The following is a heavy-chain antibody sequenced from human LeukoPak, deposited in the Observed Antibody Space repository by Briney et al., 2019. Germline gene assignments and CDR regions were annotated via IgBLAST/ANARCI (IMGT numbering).Heavy chain of an antibody. V-gene: IGHV3-23*01. CDR1: GFTFSIYA. CDR2: ISGRGTT. D-gene: IGHD3-10*01. J-gene: IGHJ4*02. CDR3: AKDPMVRGSTYDY. Sequence: QPGASLRLSCAASGFTFSIYAMSWVRQAPGKGLEWVSAISGRGTTYYADSVKGRFTVSRDNSENTLYLQMNSLRAEDTAVYYCAKDPMVRGSTYDYWGQGTLVTVSS.